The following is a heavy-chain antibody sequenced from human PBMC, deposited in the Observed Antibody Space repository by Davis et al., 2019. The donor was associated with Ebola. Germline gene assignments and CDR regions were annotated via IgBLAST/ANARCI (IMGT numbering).Heavy chain of an antibody. CDR3: ARDPAANGENYYYGMDV. D-gene: IGHD3-10*01. V-gene: IGHV3-11*06. CDR1: GFTFSDYY. Sequence: PGGSLRLSCAASGFTFSDYYMSWIRQAPGKGLEWVSYISSSSSYIYYADSVKGRFTISRDNAKNSLYLQMNSLRAEDTAVCYCARDPAANGENYYYGMDVWGQGTTVTVSS. CDR2: ISSSSSYI. J-gene: IGHJ6*02.